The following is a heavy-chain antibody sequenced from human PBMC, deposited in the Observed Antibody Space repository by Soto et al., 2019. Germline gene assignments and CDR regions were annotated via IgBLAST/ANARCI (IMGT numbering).Heavy chain of an antibody. CDR1: GYPFIKYG. V-gene: IGHV1-18*04. J-gene: IGHJ5*02. D-gene: IGHD3-16*01. CDR2: IKVDSGYT. Sequence: QLQLVQSAAEVKKPGASVRVSCKAYGYPFIKYGISWIRQAPEQGLEGMGWIKVDSGYTNYAQKFQGRVTMTADTSSDTAFMELRSLRLDDTAVYFCANSYVTGFDPWGQGTLVSVSS. CDR3: ANSYVTGFDP.